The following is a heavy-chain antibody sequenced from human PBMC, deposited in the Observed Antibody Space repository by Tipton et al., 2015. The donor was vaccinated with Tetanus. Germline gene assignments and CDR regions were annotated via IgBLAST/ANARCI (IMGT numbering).Heavy chain of an antibody. CDR1: GGTFTNYA. CDR2: ITPIFGTT. V-gene: IGHV1-69*01. CDR3: ARAPKRLSRAYDF. Sequence: QLVQSGAEMKKPGSSVKVSCKASGGTFTNYALSWVRQAPGQGLEWVGGITPIFGTTNFAPKFQGRVTITADESTNTAYMELGSLISEDTAVYYCARAPKRLSRAYDFWGQGTQITVSS. D-gene: IGHD3-16*01. J-gene: IGHJ4*02.